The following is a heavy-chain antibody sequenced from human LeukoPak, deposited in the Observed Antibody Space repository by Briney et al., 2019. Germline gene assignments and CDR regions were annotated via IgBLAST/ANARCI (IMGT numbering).Heavy chain of an antibody. Sequence: SETLSLTCTVSGGSISSYYWSWIRQPPGKGLEWIGYIYYSGSTNYNPSLKSRVTISVDTSKNQFSLKLSSVTAADTAVYYCARGGIQLWKPIDYWGQGTLVTVSS. V-gene: IGHV4-59*01. CDR3: ARGGIQLWKPIDY. CDR1: GGSISSYY. D-gene: IGHD5-18*01. CDR2: IYYSGST. J-gene: IGHJ4*02.